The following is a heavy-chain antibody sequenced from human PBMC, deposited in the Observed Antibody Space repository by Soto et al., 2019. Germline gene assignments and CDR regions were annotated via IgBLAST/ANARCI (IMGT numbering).Heavy chain of an antibody. CDR1: GFTFSSYA. CDR3: ARPYSSRASLGMDV. V-gene: IGHV3-30-3*01. CDR2: ISYDGSNK. D-gene: IGHD6-13*01. J-gene: IGHJ6*02. Sequence: QVQLVESEGGVVQPGRSLRLSCAASGFTFSSYAMHWVRQAPGKGLEWVAVISYDGSNKYYADSVKGRFTISRDNSKNTLYLQMNSLRAEDTAVYYCARPYSSRASLGMDVWGQGTTVTVSS.